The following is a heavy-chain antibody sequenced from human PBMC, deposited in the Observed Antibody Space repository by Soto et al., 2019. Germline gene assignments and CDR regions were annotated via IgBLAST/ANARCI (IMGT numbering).Heavy chain of an antibody. Sequence: GGSLRLSCAASGFTFSSYAMHWVRQAPGKGLEWVAVISYDGSNKYYADSVKGRFTISRDNSKNTLYLQMNSLRAEDTALYYCARQQKTHLYTAMVTFDYWGQGTLVTVSS. J-gene: IGHJ4*02. D-gene: IGHD5-18*01. CDR1: GFTFSSYA. V-gene: IGHV3-30-3*01. CDR2: ISYDGSNK. CDR3: ARQQKTHLYTAMVTFDY.